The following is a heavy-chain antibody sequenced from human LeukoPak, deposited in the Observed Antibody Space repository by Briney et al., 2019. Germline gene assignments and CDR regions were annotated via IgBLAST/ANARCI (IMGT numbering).Heavy chain of an antibody. CDR2: ISAFNGNT. D-gene: IGHD1-26*01. V-gene: IGHV1-18*04. CDR1: GYTFTSYY. J-gene: IGHJ4*02. Sequence: ASVKVSCKASGYTFTSYYMHWVRQAPGQGLEWMGWISAFNGNTNYAQKFQGRVTMTTGTSTNTAYMELRSLSSDDTAVYFCARDPVGANGVFDYWGQGTLVTVSS. CDR3: ARDPVGANGVFDY.